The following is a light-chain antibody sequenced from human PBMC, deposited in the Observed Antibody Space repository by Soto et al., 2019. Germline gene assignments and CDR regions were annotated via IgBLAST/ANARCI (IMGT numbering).Light chain of an antibody. CDR1: QSINTW. Sequence: DIQMTQSPSTVSASVGDRITITCRASQSINTWLAWYRQRPGEARQLLIFDVSTLAMGVPARFSGSGSGTDFTLSISRLQADDFATFYCQQYQTYSRTFGQGTKVDVK. J-gene: IGKJ1*01. V-gene: IGKV1-5*01. CDR2: DVS. CDR3: QQYQTYSRT.